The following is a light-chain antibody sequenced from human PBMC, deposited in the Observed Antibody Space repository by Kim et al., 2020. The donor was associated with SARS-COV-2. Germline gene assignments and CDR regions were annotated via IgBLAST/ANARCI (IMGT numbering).Light chain of an antibody. CDR1: QSVGTY. CDR3: QQRGHWLT. J-gene: IGKJ4*01. CDR2: DAS. V-gene: IGKV3-11*01. Sequence: LSLSPGDRAPLSCRAIQSVGTYVAWYQQKRGQPPRLLIYDASTRATGIPARFSGGGSGTDFILSISSLEPEDFAVYYCQQRGHWLTFGGGTKVEI.